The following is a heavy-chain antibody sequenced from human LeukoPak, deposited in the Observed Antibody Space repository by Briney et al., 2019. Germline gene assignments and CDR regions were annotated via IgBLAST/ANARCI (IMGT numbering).Heavy chain of an antibody. D-gene: IGHD6-13*01. CDR1: GFTFSSYG. CDR3: AKDIIAGYSNSWYDY. V-gene: IGHV3-30*02. Sequence: PGGSLRLSCAASGFTFSSYGMHWVRQAPGKGLEWVAFIHYDGTNEYYADSVKGRFTISRDNFKNTLYLQMNSLRVEDTALYYCAKDIIAGYSNSWYDYWGQGTLVTVSS. CDR2: IHYDGTNE. J-gene: IGHJ4*02.